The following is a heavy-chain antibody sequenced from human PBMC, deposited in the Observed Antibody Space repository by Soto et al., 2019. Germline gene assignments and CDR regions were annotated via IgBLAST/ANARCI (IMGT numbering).Heavy chain of an antibody. D-gene: IGHD3-16*01. CDR1: GYSFTSYD. CDR2: MNPHSGNT. CDR3: ARNIGYVGVSTGH. V-gene: IGHV1-8*01. Sequence: QAPLVQSGAEVKKPGASVKVSCKASGYSFTSYDINGVRQATGQGLEWMGWMNPHSGNTGYAQKFQGRVTMTRNTSLSTAYVEVNSLRSEHTAVYYCARNIGYVGVSTGHWGEGTLVTVSS. J-gene: IGHJ4*02.